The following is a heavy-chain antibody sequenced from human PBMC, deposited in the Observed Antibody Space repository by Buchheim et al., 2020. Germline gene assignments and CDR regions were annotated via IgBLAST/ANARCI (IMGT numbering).Heavy chain of an antibody. CDR2: INPSGGST. J-gene: IGHJ4*02. CDR3: ARVGNPNLQWLAYFDY. V-gene: IGHV1-46*01. D-gene: IGHD6-19*01. Sequence: QVQLVQSGAEVKKPGASVKVSCKASGYTFTSSYMHWVRQAPGQGLEWMGIINPSGGSTSYAQKFQGKVTMTRATATSTVYMELSSLRSEDTAVYYCARVGNPNLQWLAYFDYWGQGTL. CDR1: GYTFTSSY.